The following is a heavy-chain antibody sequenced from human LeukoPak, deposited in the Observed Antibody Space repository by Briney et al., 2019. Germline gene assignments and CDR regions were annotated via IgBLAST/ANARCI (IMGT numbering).Heavy chain of an antibody. Sequence: SETLSLTCTVSGGSVSSYYWSWIRQLPGKGLEWIGYIYYSGSTNYNPSLQSRVTISVDTSRNQFSLKLSSVTAADTAVYYCARLGQYYYYGMDVWGQGTTVTVSS. J-gene: IGHJ6*02. CDR2: IYYSGST. CDR1: GGSVSSYY. CDR3: ARLGQYYYYGMDV. V-gene: IGHV4-59*02.